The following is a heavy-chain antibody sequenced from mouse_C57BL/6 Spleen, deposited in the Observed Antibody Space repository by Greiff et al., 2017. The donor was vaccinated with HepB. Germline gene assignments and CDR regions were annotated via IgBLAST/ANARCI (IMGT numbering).Heavy chain of an antibody. V-gene: IGHV5-17*01. CDR1: GFTFSDYG. J-gene: IGHJ4*01. Sequence: EVQVVESGGGLVKPGGSLKLSCAASGFTFSDYGMHWVRQAPEKGLEWVAYISSGSSTIYYADTVKGRFTISRDNAKNTLFLQMTSLRSEDTAMYYCASTSIGDGYAYYYAMDYWGQGTSVTVSS. D-gene: IGHD2-3*01. CDR2: ISSGSSTI. CDR3: ASTSIGDGYAYYYAMDY.